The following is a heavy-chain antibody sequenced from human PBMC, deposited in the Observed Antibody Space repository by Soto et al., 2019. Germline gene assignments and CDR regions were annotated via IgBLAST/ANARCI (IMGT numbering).Heavy chain of an antibody. J-gene: IGHJ4*02. V-gene: IGHV5-51*01. Sequence: PGESLKISCKASGYSFTYYWIGWVRQMPGKGPEWMGIIYPGDSDTTYSPSFQGQVTISADKSISTAYLHWSSLKASDTAMYYCARHRRDGYNRFDYWGQGTLVTVSS. CDR2: IYPGDSDT. D-gene: IGHD5-12*01. CDR1: GYSFTYYW. CDR3: ARHRRDGYNRFDY.